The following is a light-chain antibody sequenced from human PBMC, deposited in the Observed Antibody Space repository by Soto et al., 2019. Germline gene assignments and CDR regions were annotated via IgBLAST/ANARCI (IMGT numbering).Light chain of an antibody. Sequence: DIQMTQSPSSLSASVGDRVTITCRTSQGISNYLAWYQQKPGKVPKLLIYAASTLQSGVPSRFSGSGSGTDFTLTISSLQPEDVATYYCQKYNSAPLFTFGPGTKVDIK. J-gene: IGKJ3*01. CDR3: QKYNSAPLFT. CDR1: QGISNY. CDR2: AAS. V-gene: IGKV1-27*01.